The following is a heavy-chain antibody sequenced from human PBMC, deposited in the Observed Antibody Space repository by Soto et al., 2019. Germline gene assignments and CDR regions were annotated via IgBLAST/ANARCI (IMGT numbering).Heavy chain of an antibody. D-gene: IGHD5-18*01. CDR1: GGTFSSYT. J-gene: IGHJ4*02. Sequence: QVQLVQSGAEVKKPGSSVKVSCKASGGTFSSYTISWVRQAPGQGLEWMGRIIPILGIANYAQKFQGRVTITADKSTSTAYMELSSLRAEDTAVYYCARDSTAMVTWFDYWGQGTLVTVSS. CDR3: ARDSTAMVTWFDY. CDR2: IIPILGIA. V-gene: IGHV1-69*08.